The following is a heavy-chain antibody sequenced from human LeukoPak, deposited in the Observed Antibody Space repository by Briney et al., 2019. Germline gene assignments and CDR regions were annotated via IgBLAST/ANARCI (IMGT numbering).Heavy chain of an antibody. Sequence: GGSLRLSCAASGFTFSDYYMSWIRQAPGKGLEWVSYISSSGSTIYYADSVKGRFTISRDNAKNSLYLQMNSLRAEDTAAYYCARTRGYHGSGSIYFDYWGQGTLVTVSS. V-gene: IGHV3-11*01. D-gene: IGHD3-10*01. CDR3: ARTRGYHGSGSIYFDY. J-gene: IGHJ4*02. CDR2: ISSSGSTI. CDR1: GFTFSDYY.